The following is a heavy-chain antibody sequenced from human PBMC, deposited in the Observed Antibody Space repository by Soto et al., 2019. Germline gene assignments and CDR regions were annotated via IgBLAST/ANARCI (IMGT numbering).Heavy chain of an antibody. CDR2: TYYRSKWYN. D-gene: IGHD2-15*01. Sequence: PSPTLSLTCAISSGSVSSSTDAWNWTSPSQSRGLEWMGRTYYRSKWYNDYAVSVKSRITINPDTSKNQFSLQLNSVTPEDTAVYYCARDPQWSLIFLLGRSRGSFLIRDQATMVT. V-gene: IGHV6-1*01. J-gene: IGHJ3*02. CDR1: SGSVSSSTDA. CDR3: ARDPQWSLIFLLGRSRGSFLI.